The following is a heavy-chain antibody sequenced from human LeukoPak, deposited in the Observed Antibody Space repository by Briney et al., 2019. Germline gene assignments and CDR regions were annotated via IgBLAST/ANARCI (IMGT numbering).Heavy chain of an antibody. CDR1: GFTFSSYS. V-gene: IGHV3-21*01. CDR3: ARGHARGAFDI. CDR2: ISSSSSHI. J-gene: IGHJ3*02. Sequence: GGSLRLSCAASGFTFSSYSMNWVRQAPGKRLEWVSSISSSSSHIYYAASVKGRFTISRDNAKNSLYLQVSSLRAEDTAVYYCARGHARGAFDIWGQGTMVTVSS.